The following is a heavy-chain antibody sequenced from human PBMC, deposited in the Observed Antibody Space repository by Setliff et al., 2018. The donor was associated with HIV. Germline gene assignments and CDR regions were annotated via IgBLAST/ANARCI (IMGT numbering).Heavy chain of an antibody. V-gene: IGHV3-48*01. Sequence: GGSLRLSCAVSGFTFSNFPMNWVRQAPGKGLEWVSTISSDAVSRTIYYADSVKGRFTISRYNAKNSLYLQMNSLRAEDTAVYYCARERVGALDYWGQGALVTVSS. CDR2: ISSDAVSRTI. D-gene: IGHD3-16*01. CDR3: ARERVGALDY. J-gene: IGHJ4*02. CDR1: GFTFSNFP.